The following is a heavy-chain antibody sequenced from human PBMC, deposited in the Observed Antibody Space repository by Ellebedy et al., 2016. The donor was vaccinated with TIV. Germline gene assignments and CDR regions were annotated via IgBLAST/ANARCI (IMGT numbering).Heavy chain of an antibody. Sequence: GGSLRLXCAASGFTFSSYGMHWVRQAPGKGLEWVARISSDGSRRNYADSVKDRFTISRDNSKNTLFLHMNILRTEDTAVYYCAKPADPNPGYSASWATYFDYWGQGTLVTVSS. CDR2: ISSDGSRR. CDR1: GFTFSSYG. V-gene: IGHV3-30*18. D-gene: IGHD6-13*01. CDR3: AKPADPNPGYSASWATYFDY. J-gene: IGHJ4*02.